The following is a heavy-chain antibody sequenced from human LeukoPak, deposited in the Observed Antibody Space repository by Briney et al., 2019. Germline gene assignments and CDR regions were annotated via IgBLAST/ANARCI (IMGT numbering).Heavy chain of an antibody. V-gene: IGHV1-18*01. J-gene: IGHJ5*02. Sequence: ASVKVSCKASGYPFTSYGISWVRQAPGQGLEWMGWISAYNGNTNYAQKLQGRVTMTTDTSTSTAYMELRSLRSDDTAVYYCARGEIYGDLNWFYPWGQGTLVTVSS. CDR2: ISAYNGNT. CDR3: ARGEIYGDLNWFYP. D-gene: IGHD4-17*01. CDR1: GYPFTSYG.